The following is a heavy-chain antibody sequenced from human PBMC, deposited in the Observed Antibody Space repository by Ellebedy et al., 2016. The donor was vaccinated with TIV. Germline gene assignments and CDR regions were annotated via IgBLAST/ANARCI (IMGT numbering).Heavy chain of an antibody. J-gene: IGHJ3*02. CDR1: GGSISGYY. V-gene: IGHV4-59*01. CDR3: ARFLTSGQTGFAFDI. CDR2: IFHTGGT. D-gene: IGHD3-9*01. Sequence: MPSETLSLTCTVSGGSISGYYWSWIRQPPNKGLEWIGHIFHTGGTSYNSSVQSRISITLDKSKNQFSLTLNSVTAADTAVYHCARFLTSGQTGFAFDIWGHGTTVTVSS.